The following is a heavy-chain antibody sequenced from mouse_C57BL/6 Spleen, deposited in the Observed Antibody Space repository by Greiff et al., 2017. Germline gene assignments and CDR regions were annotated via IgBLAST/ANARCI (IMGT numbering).Heavy chain of an antibody. D-gene: IGHD2-4*01. V-gene: IGHV5-17*01. J-gene: IGHJ2*01. Sequence: VQLKESGGGLVKPGGSLKLSCAASGFTFSDYGMHWVRQAPEKGLEWVAYISSGSSTIYYADTVKGRFTISRDNAMNTLFLQMTSLRSEDTAMYYCARRLDYYVDYWGQGTTLTVSS. CDR1: GFTFSDYG. CDR2: ISSGSSTI. CDR3: ARRLDYYVDY.